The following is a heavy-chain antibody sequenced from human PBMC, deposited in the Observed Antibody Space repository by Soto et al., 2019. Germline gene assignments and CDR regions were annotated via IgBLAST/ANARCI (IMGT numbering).Heavy chain of an antibody. J-gene: IGHJ4*02. D-gene: IGHD3-22*01. CDR3: ARGYYDTSGYPHW. CDR1: GFTFSSYW. CDR2: LKSDGSST. V-gene: IGHV3-74*01. Sequence: EVQLVESGGGLVQPGGSLRLSCAASGFTFSSYWMHWVRQAPGKGLVWVSRLKSDGSSTSYADSVKGRFTTSRDNAKNTLYLQMSSLRAEDTAVYYCARGYYDTSGYPHWWGQGTLVTVSS.